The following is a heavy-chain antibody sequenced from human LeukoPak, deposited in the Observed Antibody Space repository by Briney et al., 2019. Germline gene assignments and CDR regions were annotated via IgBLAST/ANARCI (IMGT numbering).Heavy chain of an antibody. CDR3: ARTVLAARPLNAFDI. CDR1: GGSISSSSYY. D-gene: IGHD6-6*01. Sequence: SETLSLTCTVSGGSISSSSYYWGWIRQPPGKGLEWIGSIYYSGSTYYNPSLKSRVTISVDTSKNQFSLKLSSVTAADTAVYYCARTVLAARPLNAFDIWGQGTMVTVSS. J-gene: IGHJ3*02. CDR2: IYYSGST. V-gene: IGHV4-39*01.